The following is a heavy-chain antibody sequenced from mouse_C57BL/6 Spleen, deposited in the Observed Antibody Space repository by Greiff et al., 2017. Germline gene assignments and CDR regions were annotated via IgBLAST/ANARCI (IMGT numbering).Heavy chain of an antibody. Sequence: VKLQQPGAELVRPGSSVKLSCKASGYTFTSYWMDWVKQRPGQGLEWIGNIYPSDSETHYNQKFKDKATLTVDKSSSTAYMQLSSLTSEDSAVYYCARSDGSSPYWYFDVWGTGTTVTVSS. CDR2: IYPSDSET. CDR1: GYTFTSYW. J-gene: IGHJ1*03. D-gene: IGHD1-1*01. CDR3: ARSDGSSPYWYFDV. V-gene: IGHV1-61*01.